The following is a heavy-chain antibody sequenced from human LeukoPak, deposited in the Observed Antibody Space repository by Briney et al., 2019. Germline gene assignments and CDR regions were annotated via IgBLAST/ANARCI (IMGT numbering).Heavy chain of an antibody. CDR1: GYTFTSNS. D-gene: IGHD4-23*01. CDR3: ARDNSVEDTAWWFDP. J-gene: IGHJ5*02. Sequence: GASVKVSCKASGYTFTSNSINWVRQAPGQGLEWMGWISTNTGNPTYAQGFTGRFVFSMDTSVSTAYLEISSLKAEDTAVYYCARDNSVEDTAWWFDPWGQGTLVTVSS. V-gene: IGHV7-4-1*02. CDR2: ISTNTGNP.